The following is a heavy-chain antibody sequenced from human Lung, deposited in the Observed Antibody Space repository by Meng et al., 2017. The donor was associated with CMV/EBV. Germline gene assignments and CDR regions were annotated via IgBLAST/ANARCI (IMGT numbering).Heavy chain of an antibody. V-gene: IGHV3-15*01. CDR3: TTWRIYCSSTSCHWGGMEV. CDR1: GFIFSNAW. D-gene: IGHD2-2*01. CDR2: IKSKTDGETT. Sequence: SXAASGFIFSNAWMSWVRQAPGKGLEWVGRIKSKTDGETTDYAAPVKGRFTISRDDSKITLYLLMNSLKTEDTAVYYCTTWRIYCSSTSCHWGGMEVWGQGXTVTVSS. J-gene: IGHJ6*02.